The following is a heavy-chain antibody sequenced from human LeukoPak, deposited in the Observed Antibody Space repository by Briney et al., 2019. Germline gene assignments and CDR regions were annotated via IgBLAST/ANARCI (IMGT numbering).Heavy chain of an antibody. CDR1: GSTFSSYA. CDR2: ISGSGGST. V-gene: IGHV3-23*01. CDR3: AKAFSGYDLAGYFDY. J-gene: IGHJ4*02. Sequence: GGSLRLSCAASGSTFSSYAMSWVRQAPGKGLEWVSAISGSGGSTYYADSVKGRFTISRDNSKNTLYLQMNSLRAEDTAVYYCAKAFSGYDLAGYFDYWGQGTLVTVSS. D-gene: IGHD5-12*01.